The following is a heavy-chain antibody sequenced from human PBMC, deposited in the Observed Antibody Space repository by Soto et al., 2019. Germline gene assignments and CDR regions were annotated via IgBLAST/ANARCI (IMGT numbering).Heavy chain of an antibody. Sequence: QVQLVESGGGVVQSGRSLRLSCAASGFTFSSYGMHWVRQAPGKGLEWVAVIWYDGSNQYYADSVKGQFTISRDNSKNTVYLQMNSLRAEDTAVYYCARDPGQQLVRYYYYGMDVWGQGTTVTVSS. D-gene: IGHD6-13*01. J-gene: IGHJ6*02. V-gene: IGHV3-33*01. CDR1: GFTFSSYG. CDR3: ARDPGQQLVRYYYYGMDV. CDR2: IWYDGSNQ.